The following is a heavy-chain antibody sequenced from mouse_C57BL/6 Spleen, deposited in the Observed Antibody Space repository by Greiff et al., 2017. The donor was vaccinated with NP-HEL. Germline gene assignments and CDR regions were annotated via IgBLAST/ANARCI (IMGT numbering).Heavy chain of an antibody. CDR2: IYPGSGST. J-gene: IGHJ1*03. CDR3: ARSTMIKDWYFDV. Sequence: VQLQQSGAELVKPGASVKMSCKASGYTFTSYWITWVKQRPGQGLEWIGDIYPGSGSTNYNEKFKSKATLTVDTSSSTAYMQLSSLTSEDSAVYYCARSTMIKDWYFDVWGTGTTVTVSS. CDR1: GYTFTSYW. D-gene: IGHD2-4*01. V-gene: IGHV1-55*01.